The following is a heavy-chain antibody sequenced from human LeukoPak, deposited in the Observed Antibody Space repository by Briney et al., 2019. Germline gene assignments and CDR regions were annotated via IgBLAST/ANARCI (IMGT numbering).Heavy chain of an antibody. V-gene: IGHV3-48*01. CDR2: IRGGDSI. Sequence: GSLRLSCAASGFIFSDYSFNWVRQAPGKGLEWVSYIRGGDSISYAESVKGRFTISRDNAKSSLSLQMNSLRAEDTAIYYCARDKDWSFDYWGQGTLVTVSS. D-gene: IGHD3/OR15-3a*01. CDR1: GFIFSDYS. CDR3: ARDKDWSFDY. J-gene: IGHJ4*02.